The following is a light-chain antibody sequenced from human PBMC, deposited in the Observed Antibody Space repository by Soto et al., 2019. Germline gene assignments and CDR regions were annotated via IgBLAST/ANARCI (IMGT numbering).Light chain of an antibody. CDR1: QSLSSY. CDR3: RQYGSSPSYT. CDR2: GAS. V-gene: IGKV3-20*01. J-gene: IGKJ2*01. Sequence: EIVLTQSPGTPSLSPGERATLSCRASQSLSSYLAWYQQKPGQAPRLLIYGASSRATGIPDRFSGSGSGTDFTLTISRLEPEDFAVYYCRQYGSSPSYTFGQGTKLEIK.